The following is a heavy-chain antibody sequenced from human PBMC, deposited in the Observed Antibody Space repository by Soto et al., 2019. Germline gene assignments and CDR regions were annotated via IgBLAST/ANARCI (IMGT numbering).Heavy chain of an antibody. CDR2: ISAHNGNT. D-gene: IGHD1-1*01. CDR1: GYGFTTYG. CDR3: ARGRYGDY. J-gene: IGHJ4*02. V-gene: IGHV1-18*01. Sequence: QVHLVQSGAEVKKPGASVKVSCKGSGYGFTTYGITWVRQAPGQGLEWMAWISAHNGNTNYAQKPQGRVTVTRDKSTSTAYMELRSLRSDDTAVYYCARGRYGDYWGQGALVTVSS.